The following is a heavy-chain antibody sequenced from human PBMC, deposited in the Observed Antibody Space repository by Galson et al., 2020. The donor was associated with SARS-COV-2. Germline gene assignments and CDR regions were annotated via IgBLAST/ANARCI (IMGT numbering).Heavy chain of an antibody. D-gene: IGHD1-26*01. V-gene: IGHV4-59*01. CDR2: IYYSGST. CDR1: GGSISSYY. J-gene: IGHJ3*02. CDR3: AREAGHSGSQGNAFDI. Sequence: ETSETLSLTCTVSGGSISSYYWSWIRQPPGKGLEWIGYIYYSGSTNYNPSLKSRVIISVDTSKNQFSLKLSSVTAADTAVYYCAREAGHSGSQGNAFDIWGQGTMVTVSS.